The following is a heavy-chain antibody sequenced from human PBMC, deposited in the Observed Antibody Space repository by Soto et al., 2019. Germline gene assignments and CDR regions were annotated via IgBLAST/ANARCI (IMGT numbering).Heavy chain of an antibody. V-gene: IGHV4-59*01. D-gene: IGHD4-17*01. CDR2: IYYSGST. CDR3: ARERGVYGEFDY. CDR1: GGSISSYY. Sequence: SETLSLTCTVSGGSISSYYWSWIRQPPGKGLEWIGYIYYSGSTNYNPSLKSRVTISVDTSKNQFSLKLSSVTAADTAVYYCARERGVYGEFDYWGQGTLVTVSS. J-gene: IGHJ4*02.